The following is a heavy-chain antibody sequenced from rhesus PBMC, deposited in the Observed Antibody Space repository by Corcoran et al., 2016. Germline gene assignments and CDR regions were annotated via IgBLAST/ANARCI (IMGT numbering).Heavy chain of an antibody. CDR2: ISYEGSKK. CDR1: GFTFSSYG. D-gene: IGHD6S26*01. J-gene: IGHJ2*01. Sequence: EVLLVESGGGLVQPGGSLRLSCAASGFTFSSYGMHWVRQAPGKGLEWVAVISYEGSKKYYADSLKNRFTSSRDNSKNMLYLQMNNLKLEDTAVYYCARASYSSGWSFGYFDLWGPGTPITISS. CDR3: ARASYSSGWSFGYFDL. V-gene: IGHV3-54*02.